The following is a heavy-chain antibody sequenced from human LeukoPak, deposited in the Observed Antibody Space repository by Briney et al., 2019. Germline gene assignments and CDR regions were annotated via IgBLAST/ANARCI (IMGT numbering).Heavy chain of an antibody. CDR2: INTNTGNP. CDR1: GYTFTSYA. J-gene: IGHJ1*01. V-gene: IGHV7-4-1*02. D-gene: IGHD2-2*01. CDR3: AREGCSSTSCPSIQH. Sequence: GASVKVSCKASGYTFTSYAMNWVRQAPGQGLEWMGWINTNTGNPTYAQGFTGRFVFSLDTSVSTAYLQISSLKAEDTAVYYCAREGCSSTSCPSIQHWGQGTLVTVSS.